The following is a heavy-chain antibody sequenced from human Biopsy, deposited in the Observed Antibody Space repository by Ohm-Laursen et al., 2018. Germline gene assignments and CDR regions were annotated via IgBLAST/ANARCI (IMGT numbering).Heavy chain of an antibody. D-gene: IGHD1-1*01. V-gene: IGHV1-24*01. J-gene: IGHJ4*02. CDR2: FAPENGKT. Sequence: SVKVSCKVSGYTLTELSMHWVRQAPGKGLEWMGGFAPENGKTVYAQNFQARVSMTEDTSTDAAYMELRSLRSEDTAVYYCAADINVWNVNYWGQGTQVTVSS. CDR3: AADINVWNVNY. CDR1: GYTLTELS.